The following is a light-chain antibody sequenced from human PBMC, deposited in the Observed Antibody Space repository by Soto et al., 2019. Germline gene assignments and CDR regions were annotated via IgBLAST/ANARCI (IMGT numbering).Light chain of an antibody. CDR1: QSIRSY. CDR2: AAS. CDR3: QQSYSNTHM. V-gene: IGKV1-39*01. J-gene: IGKJ1*01. Sequence: DIQMTQSPSSLSASVGDRVTITCRASQSIRSYLNWYQQTPGKAPKLLIYAASSLQRGVPSRFSGSGAGTDFTRTISSLQPEDFAIDHCQQSYSNTHMFGQGTKVDIK.